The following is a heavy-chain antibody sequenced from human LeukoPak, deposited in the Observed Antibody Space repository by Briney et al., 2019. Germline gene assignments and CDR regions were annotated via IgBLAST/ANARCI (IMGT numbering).Heavy chain of an antibody. CDR1: GGSINTSSYY. D-gene: IGHD1-26*01. CDR3: ARPQRGGYYGFDY. Sequence: PSETLSLTCTVSGGSINTSSYYWVWIRQPPGKGLEWIGSIYYTGSTYLNPSLKSRVTMSLDTPKNRFSLKLSSVTAADTAVYYCARPQRGGYYGFDYWGQGTLVTVSS. CDR2: IYYTGST. J-gene: IGHJ4*02. V-gene: IGHV4-39*01.